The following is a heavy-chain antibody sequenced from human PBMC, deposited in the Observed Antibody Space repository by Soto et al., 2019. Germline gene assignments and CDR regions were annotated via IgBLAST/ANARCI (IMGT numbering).Heavy chain of an antibody. J-gene: IGHJ4*02. Sequence: KTSETLSLTCAVSGVSISSCNWWTWVRQSPQRGLEYIGEIFHDGTANYYPSFERRVAISVDTSKNQFSLKLTSVTAADTAIYFCARLVYDTRLNYMYFDLWGQGTLVTVSS. V-gene: IGHV4-4*02. CDR1: GVSISSCNW. D-gene: IGHD3-10*01. CDR2: IFHDGTA. CDR3: ARLVYDTRLNYMYFDL.